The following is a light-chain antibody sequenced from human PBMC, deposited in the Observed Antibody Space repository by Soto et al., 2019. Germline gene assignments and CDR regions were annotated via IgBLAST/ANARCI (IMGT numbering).Light chain of an antibody. J-gene: IGKJ5*01. CDR1: QGISRY. CDR2: SAS. V-gene: IGKV1-9*01. CDR3: QQLGSYPIT. Sequence: QLTQSPSSLSASVGDRVTITCRASQGISRYLAWYQQEPGKAPTLLIYSASTLQSGVPSRFSGSGSGTDFTLTISRLQPEDFATYYCQQLGSYPITFGQGTRLEIK.